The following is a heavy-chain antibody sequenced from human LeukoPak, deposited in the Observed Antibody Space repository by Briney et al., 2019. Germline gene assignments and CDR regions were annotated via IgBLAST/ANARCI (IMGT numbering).Heavy chain of an antibody. CDR3: ARASALVRIGEFDP. V-gene: IGHV3-66*01. CDR2: IYSGGTT. CDR1: GFTFSTYA. J-gene: IGHJ5*02. Sequence: GGSLTLSCPPSGFTFSTYAMSWVRPAPGEGVEWVALIYSGGTTYYAGSVKGRFTISRDNSKNTLYLQMNSLRADDTALYYCARASALVRIGEFDPWGQGTLVTVSS. D-gene: IGHD3-10*01.